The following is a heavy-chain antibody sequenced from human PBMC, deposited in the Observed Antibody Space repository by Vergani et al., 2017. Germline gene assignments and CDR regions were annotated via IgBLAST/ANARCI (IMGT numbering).Heavy chain of an antibody. CDR3: ARVRGGGRYGMDV. J-gene: IGHJ6*04. D-gene: IGHD2-15*01. V-gene: IGHV1-69*02. CDR1: GGTFSSYT. Sequence: QVQLVQSGAEVKKPGSSVKVSCKASGGTFSSYTISWVRQAPGQGLEWMGRIIPILGIANYAQKFQGRVTITADKSTSTAYMELSSLRSEDTAVYYCARVRGGGRYGMDVWGKGTTVTVSS. CDR2: IIPILGIA.